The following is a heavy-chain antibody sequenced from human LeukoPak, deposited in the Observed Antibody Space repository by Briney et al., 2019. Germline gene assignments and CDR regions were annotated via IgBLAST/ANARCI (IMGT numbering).Heavy chain of an antibody. CDR3: ARVAARGLYPSWFDP. Sequence: SETLSLTCTVSGGSISSYYWSWIRQPPGKGLEWIRYIYYSGSTNYNPSLKSRVTISVDTSKNQFSLKLSSVTAADTAVYYCARVAARGLYPSWFDPWGQGTLVTVSS. J-gene: IGHJ5*02. D-gene: IGHD6-6*01. CDR2: IYYSGST. CDR1: GGSISSYY. V-gene: IGHV4-59*01.